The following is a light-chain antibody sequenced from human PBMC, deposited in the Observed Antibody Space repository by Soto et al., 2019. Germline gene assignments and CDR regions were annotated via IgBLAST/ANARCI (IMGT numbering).Light chain of an antibody. Sequence: DIQMTQSPPSLSASVGDRVTITCPASQDISNYLNWYQQKPGEAPKLLIYDASNLETGVPSRFSGSGSGTDFTDTISSLQPEDIATDSFQQYDNLPPRITGRQGTRLETK. J-gene: IGKJ5*01. CDR3: QQYDNLPPRIT. CDR1: QDISNY. V-gene: IGKV1-33*01. CDR2: DAS.